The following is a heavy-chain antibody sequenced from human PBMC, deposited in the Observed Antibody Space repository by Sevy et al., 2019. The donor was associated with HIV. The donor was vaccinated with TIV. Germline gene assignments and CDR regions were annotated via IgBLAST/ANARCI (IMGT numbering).Heavy chain of an antibody. CDR2: FYDSGST. J-gene: IGHJ4*02. CDR1: GYSISSGYY. Sequence: KQSQTLSLTCAVSGYSISSGYYWGWIRQPPGKGLEWIGSFYDSGSTYYNPSLKSRVTISVDTSKNQFSLKLGSVTAADTAVYYCARHQPDGLSTLFFDYWGQGTLVTVSS. V-gene: IGHV4-38-2*01. CDR3: ARHQPDGLSTLFFDY.